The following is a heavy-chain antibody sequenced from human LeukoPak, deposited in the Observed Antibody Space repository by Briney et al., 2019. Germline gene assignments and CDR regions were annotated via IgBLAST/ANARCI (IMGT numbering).Heavy chain of an antibody. J-gene: IGHJ3*02. CDR1: GGSISSGGYY. CDR2: IYYSGST. CDR3: ARETYYDYVWGRHAFDI. D-gene: IGHD3-16*01. Sequence: SQTLSLTCTVSGGSISSGGYYWRWIRQHPGRGLEWIVYIYYSGSTYYNPSLKSRVTISVDTSKNQFSLKLSSVTAADTAVYYCARETYYDYVWGRHAFDIWGQGTMVTVSS. V-gene: IGHV4-31*03.